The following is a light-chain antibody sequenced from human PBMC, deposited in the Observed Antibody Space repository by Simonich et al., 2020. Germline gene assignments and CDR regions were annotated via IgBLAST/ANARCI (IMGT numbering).Light chain of an antibody. CDR1: QSVSSSY. CDR2: DAS. Sequence: EIVLTQSPGTLSLSPGERATLSCRASQSVSSSYLAWYQQKPGLAPRLLIYDASSRATGIPDRFSGSWSRTDFTLTISRLEPEDFAVYYCQQYGSSPPLTFGGGTKVEIK. CDR3: QQYGSSPPLT. J-gene: IGKJ4*01. V-gene: IGKV3D-20*01.